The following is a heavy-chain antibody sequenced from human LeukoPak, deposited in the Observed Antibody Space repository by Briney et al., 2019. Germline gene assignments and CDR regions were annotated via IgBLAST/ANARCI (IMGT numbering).Heavy chain of an antibody. CDR1: GFTFSSYA. CDR3: ARDGTMVRGYHNPPDEIWFDP. V-gene: IGHV3-30*01. D-gene: IGHD3-10*01. CDR2: ISYDGSNK. J-gene: IGHJ5*02. Sequence: GRSLRLSCAASGFTFSSYAMHWVRQAPGKGLEWVAVISYDGSNKYYADSVKGRFTISRDNSKNTLYLQLNSLRAEDTAVYYCARDGTMVRGYHNPPDEIWFDPWGQGTLVTVSS.